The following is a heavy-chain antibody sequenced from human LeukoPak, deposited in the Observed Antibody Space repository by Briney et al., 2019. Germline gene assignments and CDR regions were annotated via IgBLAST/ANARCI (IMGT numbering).Heavy chain of an antibody. D-gene: IGHD3-3*01. Sequence: ASVKVSCKASGYTSTSYDINWVRQATGQGLEWMGWMNPNGGNTCYAQKFQGRVTLTRNTSISTAYMELSSLRSEDTAVYYCARGSLFGFDPWGQGTLVTVSS. CDR2: MNPNGGNT. V-gene: IGHV1-8*01. CDR1: GYTSTSYD. J-gene: IGHJ5*02. CDR3: ARGSLFGFDP.